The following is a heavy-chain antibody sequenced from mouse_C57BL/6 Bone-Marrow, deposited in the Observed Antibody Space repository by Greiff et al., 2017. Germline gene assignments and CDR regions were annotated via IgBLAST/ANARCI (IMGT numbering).Heavy chain of an antibody. D-gene: IGHD2-5*01. V-gene: IGHV1-81*01. Sequence: QVQLQQSGAELARPGASVKLSCKASGYTFTSYGISWVKQRTGQGLEWIGEIYPRSGNTYYNEKFKGKATLTADKSSSTAYMELRGLTSEDSAVYFCAKRGFYYSNYWGQGTLVTVSA. J-gene: IGHJ3*01. CDR3: AKRGFYYSNY. CDR1: GYTFTSYG. CDR2: IYPRSGNT.